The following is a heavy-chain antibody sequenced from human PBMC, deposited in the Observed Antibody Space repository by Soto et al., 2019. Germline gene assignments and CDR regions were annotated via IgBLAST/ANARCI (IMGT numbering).Heavy chain of an antibody. CDR3: AREVISAGGPDGLDV. J-gene: IGHJ3*01. V-gene: IGHV3-21*06. D-gene: IGHD6-13*01. Sequence: ETLSLTCAVSGDYIISIYHWAWIRQAPGKGPEWVSGLSSSQNYIYYADSVKGRFTISRDNAKNSLFLIMNNLRAEDTGIYYCAREVISAGGPDGLDVWGQGTLVTVSS. CDR2: LSSSQNYI. CDR1: GDYIISIYH.